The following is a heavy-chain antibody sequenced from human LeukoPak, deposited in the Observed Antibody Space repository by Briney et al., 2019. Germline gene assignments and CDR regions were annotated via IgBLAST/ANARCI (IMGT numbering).Heavy chain of an antibody. Sequence: PSETLSLTCTVSGGSISSDYWSWIRQPAGPGLEWIGHIYTSGGTHYNPSLKSLVTMSVDTSKNRFSLKLSSVTAADTAVYYCARGYGGNLPDYFDFWGQGTLVTVSS. D-gene: IGHD4-23*01. CDR2: IYTSGGT. J-gene: IGHJ4*02. CDR3: ARGYGGNLPDYFDF. V-gene: IGHV4-4*07. CDR1: GGSISSDY.